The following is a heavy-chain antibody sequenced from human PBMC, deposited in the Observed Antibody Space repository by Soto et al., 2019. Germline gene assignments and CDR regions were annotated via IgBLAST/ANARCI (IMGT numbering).Heavy chain of an antibody. Sequence: SETLSLTCTVSGCSISSYYWSWIRQPPGKGLKWIGYIYYSASTNYNPSLKSRVTISVDTSKNQFSLKLSSVTAADTAVYYCARQLSKDSSSWYSRDVWGKGTTVTVSS. J-gene: IGHJ6*04. CDR2: IYYSAST. D-gene: IGHD6-13*01. V-gene: IGHV4-59*08. CDR1: GCSISSYY. CDR3: ARQLSKDSSSWYSRDV.